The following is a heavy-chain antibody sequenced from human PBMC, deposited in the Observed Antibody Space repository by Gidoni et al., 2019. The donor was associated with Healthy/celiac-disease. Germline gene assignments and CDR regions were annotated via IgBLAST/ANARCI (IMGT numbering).Heavy chain of an antibody. Sequence: EVHLVVSGGGLVQPGRSLRLSCAASGFPFDDYASHWVRQAPGKGLEGVSCISWNSGSIGYADSVKGRVTISRDNAKNSLYLQMNSLRAEDTALYYCAKAVGDSSLNYFDYWGQGTLVTVSS. D-gene: IGHD6-6*01. CDR3: AKAVGDSSLNYFDY. J-gene: IGHJ4*02. CDR1: GFPFDDYA. CDR2: ISWNSGSI. V-gene: IGHV3-9*01.